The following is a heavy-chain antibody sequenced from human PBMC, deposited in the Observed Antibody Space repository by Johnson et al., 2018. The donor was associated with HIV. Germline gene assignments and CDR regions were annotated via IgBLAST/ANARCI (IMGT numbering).Heavy chain of an antibody. V-gene: IGHV3-23*04. CDR1: GFTFSSNE. Sequence: MLLVESGGGVVQPGRSLRLSCAASGFTFSSNEMSWVRQGPERGLEWVSCISGGGGSTYYADSVKGRFTISRDNSKNTLYLQMNSLRAEDTAVYYCAKSAPFYYDSPADAFDIWGQGTMVTVSS. CDR2: ISGGGGST. J-gene: IGHJ3*02. D-gene: IGHD3-22*01. CDR3: AKSAPFYYDSPADAFDI.